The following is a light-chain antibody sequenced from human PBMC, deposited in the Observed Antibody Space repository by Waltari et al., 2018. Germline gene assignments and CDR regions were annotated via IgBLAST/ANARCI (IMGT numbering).Light chain of an antibody. CDR1: QSINRA. J-gene: IGKJ1*01. CDR2: GAS. CDR3: QHYVRLPAT. Sequence: IVLTQSPGTLSLSPGERVTLSGRASQSINRALAWYQQKTAQPPRLRIYGASIMATGIPDRVSGSGSGTDFTLTISSLEPEDFAVYFCQHYVRLPATFGQGTKVEIK. V-gene: IGKV3-20*01.